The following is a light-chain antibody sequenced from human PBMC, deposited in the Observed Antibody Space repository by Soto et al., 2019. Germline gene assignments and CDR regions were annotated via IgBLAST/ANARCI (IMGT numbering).Light chain of an antibody. CDR3: QQYVSSVT. CDR2: GAS. CDR1: QSVDSSF. Sequence: EIVLTQSPGSLSLSPGERATLSCRASQSVDSSFFAWYQKKPGQAPRLLIYGASKRATGIPDRFSGSGSGTDFTLTISRLEPEDFAEYYCQQYVSSVTFGQGTKVEIK. J-gene: IGKJ1*01. V-gene: IGKV3-20*01.